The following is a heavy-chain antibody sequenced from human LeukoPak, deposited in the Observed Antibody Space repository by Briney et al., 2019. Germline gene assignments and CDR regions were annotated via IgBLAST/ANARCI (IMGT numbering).Heavy chain of an antibody. CDR3: AREELLGGAFDI. Sequence: SGTLSLTCTVSGGSISSYYWSWIRQPAGKGLEWIGRIYTSGSTNYNPSLKSPVTMSVDTSKNQFSLKLTSVTAADTAVYYCAREELLGGAFDIWGQGTMVTVSS. V-gene: IGHV4-4*07. CDR1: GGSISSYY. D-gene: IGHD1-7*01. J-gene: IGHJ3*02. CDR2: IYTSGST.